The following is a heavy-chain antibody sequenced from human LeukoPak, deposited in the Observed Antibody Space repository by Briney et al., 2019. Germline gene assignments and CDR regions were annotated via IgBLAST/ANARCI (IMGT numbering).Heavy chain of an antibody. J-gene: IGHJ4*02. D-gene: IGHD3-10*01. CDR3: AREGEMRSGVIWPRPFDY. V-gene: IGHV3-48*01. Sequence: GGSLRLSCAASGFTFSTYSMNWVRQVPGKGLEWLSYMSSGGTTTHYAPSVMGRFTISRDNAKNSLYLQMKSLRAEDTAVYYCAREGEMRSGVIWPRPFDYWGQGSLVIVSS. CDR1: GFTFSTYS. CDR2: MSSGGTTT.